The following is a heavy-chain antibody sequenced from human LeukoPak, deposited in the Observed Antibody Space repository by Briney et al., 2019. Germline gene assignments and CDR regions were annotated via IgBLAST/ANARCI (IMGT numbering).Heavy chain of an antibody. D-gene: IGHD7-27*01. CDR2: INPNSGGT. J-gene: IGHJ4*02. V-gene: IGHV1-2*02. CDR3: ARQTGSRSQTDY. Sequence: GSSVKVSCKASGYTFTGYYMHRVRQAPGQGLEWMGWINPNSGGTNYAQKFQGRVTMTRDTSISTAYMELSRLRSDDTAVYYCARQTGSRSQTDYWGQGTLVTVSS. CDR1: GYTFTGYY.